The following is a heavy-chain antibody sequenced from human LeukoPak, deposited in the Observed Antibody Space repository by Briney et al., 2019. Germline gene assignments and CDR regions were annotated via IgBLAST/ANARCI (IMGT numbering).Heavy chain of an antibody. CDR3: DPHDSSSHF. CDR2: ISYDGGNK. J-gene: IGHJ4*02. Sequence: PGGSLRLSCAASGFTFWSYGMHWVRQAPGKGLEWVAVISYDGGNKYYADSVKGRFTISRDNSKNTLYLQMNSLRDEDTAVYYCDPHDSSSHFWGQGTLVTVSS. V-gene: IGHV3-30*03. D-gene: IGHD6-6*01. CDR1: GFTFWSYG.